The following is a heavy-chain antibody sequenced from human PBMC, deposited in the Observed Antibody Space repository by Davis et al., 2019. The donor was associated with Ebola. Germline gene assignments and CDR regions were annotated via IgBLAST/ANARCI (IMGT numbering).Heavy chain of an antibody. CDR2: INPSGGTT. CDR3: AAEYVAGRPWDV. J-gene: IGHJ6*04. Sequence: ASVKVSCKASGYTFTSYYMHWVRQAPGQGLEWMGIINPSGGTTTYAQKFQGRVTMTRDTSTSTVYMELSSLRSEDTAVYYCAAEYVAGRPWDVWGRGTTVTVSS. V-gene: IGHV1-46*01. CDR1: GYTFTSYY. D-gene: IGHD6-6*01.